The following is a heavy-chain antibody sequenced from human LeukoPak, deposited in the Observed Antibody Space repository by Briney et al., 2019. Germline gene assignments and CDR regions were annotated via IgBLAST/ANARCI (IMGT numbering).Heavy chain of an antibody. V-gene: IGHV3-21*04. CDR3: AKEEYSSSLAY. CDR1: GFTFNSYS. D-gene: IGHD6-6*01. J-gene: IGHJ4*02. CDR2: IVGSGSEM. Sequence: GGSLRLSCGASGFTFNSYSMNWVRQAPGKGLEWVASIVGSGSEMFYADSLKGRFTISRDNSENSLYLQMNSLRAEDTAVYYCAKEEYSSSLAYWGQGTLVTVSS.